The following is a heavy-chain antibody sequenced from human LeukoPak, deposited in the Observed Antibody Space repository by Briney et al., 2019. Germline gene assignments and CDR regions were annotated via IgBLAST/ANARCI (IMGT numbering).Heavy chain of an antibody. CDR1: GFAFSTYW. Sequence: GGSLRLSCAASGFAFSTYWMSWVRQAPGKGLEWVGRTRNKADRYTTDYAASVRGRFTISRDDSKNSLFLQMNSLKTEDTAVYYCARDTRDGIDYWGQGTLVTVSA. CDR3: ARDTRDGIDY. J-gene: IGHJ4*02. V-gene: IGHV3-72*01. CDR2: TRNKADRYTT. D-gene: IGHD5-24*01.